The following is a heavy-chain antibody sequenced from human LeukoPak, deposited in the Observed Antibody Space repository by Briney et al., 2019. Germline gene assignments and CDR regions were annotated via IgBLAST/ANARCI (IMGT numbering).Heavy chain of an antibody. CDR2: IFYTGSS. CDR3: ATGGASSLAFDY. CDR1: GGSITRYY. V-gene: IGHV4-59*01. J-gene: IGHJ4*02. D-gene: IGHD6-13*01. Sequence: SETLSLTCTVSGGSITRYYWSWIRQPPGRGLEWIGFIFYTGSSNYNPSLKSRVTISVDMSKNQFSLNLSSVTAADTAVYFCATGGASSLAFDYWGQGTLVTVSS.